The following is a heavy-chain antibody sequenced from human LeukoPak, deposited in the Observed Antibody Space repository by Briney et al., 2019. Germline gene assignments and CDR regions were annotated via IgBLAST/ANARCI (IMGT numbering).Heavy chain of an antibody. J-gene: IGHJ4*02. CDR1: GGSISSSSNSY. CDR2: IYYSGNT. D-gene: IGHD3/OR15-3a*01. CDR3: ARQTGSGLLILP. Sequence: SETLSLTCTVSGGSISSSSNSYWGWIRQPPGKGLEWIGSIYYSGNTYYNASLKSQVSISIDTSKNQFSLKLTSVTAADTAVYYCARQTGSGLLILPGGQGTLVTVSS. V-gene: IGHV4-39*01.